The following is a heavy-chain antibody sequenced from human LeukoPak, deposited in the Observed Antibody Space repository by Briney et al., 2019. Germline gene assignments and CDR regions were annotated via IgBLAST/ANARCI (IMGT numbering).Heavy chain of an antibody. V-gene: IGHV1-8*02. CDR2: MNPNSGNT. J-gene: IGHJ5*02. Sequence: ASVKVSCKTSGYTFTNYGISWVRQAPGQGLEWMGWMNPNSGNTGYAQKFQGRVTMTRNTSISTAYMELSSLRSEDTAVYYCARGLVNFYGSGKNWFDPWGQGTLVTVSS. CDR3: ARGLVNFYGSGKNWFDP. CDR1: GYTFTNYG. D-gene: IGHD3-10*01.